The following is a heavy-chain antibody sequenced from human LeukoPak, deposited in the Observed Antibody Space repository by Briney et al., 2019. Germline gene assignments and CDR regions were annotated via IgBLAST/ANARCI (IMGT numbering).Heavy chain of an antibody. D-gene: IGHD5-24*01. V-gene: IGHV4-59*01. CDR1: GGSISSYY. J-gene: IGHJ3*02. CDR3: AREATMTTNAFDI. CDR2: IYYSGNT. Sequence: PSETLSLTCTVSGGSISSYYWSWIRQPPGKGLEWIGYIYYSGNTNYNPSLKSRVTISVDTSKNQFSLKLSSVTAADTAVYYCAREATMTTNAFDIWGQGTMVTVSS.